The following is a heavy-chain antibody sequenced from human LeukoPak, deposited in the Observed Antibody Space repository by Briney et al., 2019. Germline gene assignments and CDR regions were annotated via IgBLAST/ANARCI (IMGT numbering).Heavy chain of an antibody. V-gene: IGHV3-30*03. J-gene: IGHJ4*02. D-gene: IGHD3-3*01. CDR2: ISYDGSNK. Sequence: ISYDGSNKYYADSVKGRFTISRDNSKNTLYVQMNSLRAEDTAVYYCARDPAKFWSGHDYWGQGTLVTVSS. CDR3: ARDPAKFWSGHDY.